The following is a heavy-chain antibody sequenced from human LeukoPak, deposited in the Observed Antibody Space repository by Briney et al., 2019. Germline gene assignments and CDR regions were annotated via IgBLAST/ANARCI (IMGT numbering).Heavy chain of an antibody. D-gene: IGHD5-24*01. CDR3: AKEGRSLQTY. CDR2: IKEDGTET. V-gene: IGHV3-7*03. J-gene: IGHJ4*02. Sequence: GGSLRLSCVASGYTFSHYWMSWVRLAPGKGLEWVANIKEDGTETYYVDSVKGRFTISRDNAKNSLYLQMNSLRVEDTAVYYCAKEGRSLQTYWGQGTLVTVFS. CDR1: GYTFSHYW.